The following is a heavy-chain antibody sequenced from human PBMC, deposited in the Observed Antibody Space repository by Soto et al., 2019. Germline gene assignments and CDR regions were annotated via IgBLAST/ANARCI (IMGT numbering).Heavy chain of an antibody. CDR2: ISGSGVST. D-gene: IGHD6-6*01. Sequence: GGSLRLSCAASGFTFRSYAMSWVRQAPGKGLEWVSGISGSGVSTYYADSVKGRLTISRDNSKSTLYLQMNSLRAEDTAVYYCAKDRERIATRSIDYWGQGTLVTVSS. CDR3: AKDRERIATRSIDY. V-gene: IGHV3-23*01. CDR1: GFTFRSYA. J-gene: IGHJ4*02.